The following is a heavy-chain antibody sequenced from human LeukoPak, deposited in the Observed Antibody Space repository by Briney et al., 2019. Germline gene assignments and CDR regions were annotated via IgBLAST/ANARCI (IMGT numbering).Heavy chain of an antibody. D-gene: IGHD6-19*01. Sequence: GGSLRLSCAASGFTFSSYWMHWVRQAPGKGLVWVSRINSDGSTTNYADSVKGRFTISRDNAKNTLYLQMNSLRADVTAVYYCARSRWLDAFDYWGQGTLVTVSS. CDR3: ARSRWLDAFDY. CDR2: INSDGSTT. V-gene: IGHV3-74*01. CDR1: GFTFSSYW. J-gene: IGHJ4*02.